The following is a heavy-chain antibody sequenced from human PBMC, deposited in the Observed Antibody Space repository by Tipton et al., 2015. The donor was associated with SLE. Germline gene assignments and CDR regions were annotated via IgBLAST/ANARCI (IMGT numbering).Heavy chain of an antibody. V-gene: IGHV4-61*01. J-gene: IGHJ3*02. CDR3: ASIDYDFNAFDI. D-gene: IGHD3-3*01. Sequence: TLSLTCTVSGGSVSSGSYYWSWIRQPPGKGLEWIGYIYYSGSTNYNPSLKSRVTISVDTSKNQFSLKLSSVTAADTAVYYCASIDYDFNAFDIWGQGTMVTVSS. CDR2: IYYSGST. CDR1: GGSVSSGSYY.